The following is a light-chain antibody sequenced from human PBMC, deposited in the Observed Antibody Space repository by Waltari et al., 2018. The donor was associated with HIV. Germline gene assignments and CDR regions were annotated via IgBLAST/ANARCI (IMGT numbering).Light chain of an antibody. J-gene: IGLJ3*02. CDR3: CSYAGTSILV. CDR2: EVT. CDR1: SSDVGSYNL. V-gene: IGLV2-23*02. Sequence: QSALTQPASVSGSPGQSITISCTGTSSDVGSYNLVSWYQQHPGKAPTLMIYEVTKRPSGVSNRFSGSKSGNTASLTISGLQAEDEGDYHCCSYAGTSILVFGGGTKLTVL.